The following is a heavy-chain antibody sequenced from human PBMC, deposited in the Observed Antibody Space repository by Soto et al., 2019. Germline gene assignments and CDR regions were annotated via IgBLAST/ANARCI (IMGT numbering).Heavy chain of an antibody. Sequence: QVQLVESGGGVVQPGRSLRLSCAASGFIFSSYGMHWVRQAPGKGLEWVAVISYEGSHTYYADSVKGRSTITRDNSKNTLYLQMNSLRPEDTAVYHCAKELHCGGGSCSWSEGFDYWGQGTLLTVSS. CDR3: AKELHCGGGSCSWSEGFDY. V-gene: IGHV3-30*18. D-gene: IGHD2-15*01. CDR1: GFIFSSYG. CDR2: ISYEGSHT. J-gene: IGHJ4*02.